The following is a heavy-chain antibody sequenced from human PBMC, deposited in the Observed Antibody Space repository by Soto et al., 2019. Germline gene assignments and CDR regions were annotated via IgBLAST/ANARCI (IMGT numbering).Heavy chain of an antibody. D-gene: IGHD4-17*01. J-gene: IGHJ4*02. Sequence: QVQLQQWGAGLLKPSETLSLTCAVYGGSFSGYYWSWIRQPPGKGLEWIGEINHSGSTNYNPSLKXXVXIXVDTSKNQFSLKLSSVTAADTAVYYCARGLRGLTDYWGQGTLVTVSS. CDR2: INHSGST. CDR3: ARGLRGLTDY. V-gene: IGHV4-34*01. CDR1: GGSFSGYY.